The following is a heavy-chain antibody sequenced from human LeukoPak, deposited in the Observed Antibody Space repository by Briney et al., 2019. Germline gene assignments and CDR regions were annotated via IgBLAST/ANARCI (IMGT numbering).Heavy chain of an antibody. D-gene: IGHD6-19*01. CDR1: GFTFRSYA. CDR2: ISGSGGST. Sequence: GGSLRLSCAASGFTFRSYAMSWVRQAPGKGLEWVSAISGSGGSTYYADSVKGRFTISRDNFKNTLYLQMNSLRAEDTAVYYCAKKPGWYFDYWGQGTLVTVSS. J-gene: IGHJ4*02. CDR3: AKKPGWYFDY. V-gene: IGHV3-23*01.